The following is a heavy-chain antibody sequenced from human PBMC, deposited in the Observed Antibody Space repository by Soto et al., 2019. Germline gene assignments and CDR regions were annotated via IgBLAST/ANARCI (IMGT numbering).Heavy chain of an antibody. CDR3: ASSSPFHY. CDR1: SASLSSSTYY. J-gene: IGHJ4*02. D-gene: IGHD6-6*01. CDR2: IYYSGNT. Sequence: PSETLSLTCSVSSASLSSSTYYWSWIRQPPGRGPEWIGSIYYSGNTYYKPSLKSRVSISIDTSRNQFCLKLTSVTAADTGVYYCASSSPFHYWGPGILVTVSS. V-gene: IGHV4-39*01.